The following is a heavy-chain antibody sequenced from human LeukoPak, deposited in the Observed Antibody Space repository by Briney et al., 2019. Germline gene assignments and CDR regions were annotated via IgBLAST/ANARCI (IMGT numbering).Heavy chain of an antibody. CDR1: GYSFTNYW. D-gene: IGHD2-2*03. J-gene: IGHJ4*02. Sequence: GGSLKISCKGSGYSFTNYWIGRGRQLPGKGLEWMGIIYPGDSDTRYSPSFQGQVTISADKSISTAYLQWSSLKASDTAIYYCARSGGYCSSTSCYAFDYWGQGTLVTVSS. CDR3: ARSGGYCSSTSCYAFDY. CDR2: IYPGDSDT. V-gene: IGHV5-51*01.